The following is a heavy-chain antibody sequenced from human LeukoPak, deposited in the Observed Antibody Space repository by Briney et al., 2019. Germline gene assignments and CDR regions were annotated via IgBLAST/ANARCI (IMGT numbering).Heavy chain of an antibody. V-gene: IGHV3-30*02. CDR2: IRYDGSNK. CDR1: GFTFSSYG. CDR3: AKDRASGYDNLVY. Sequence: GGSLRLSCAASGFTFSSYGMHWVRQAPGKVLEWVAFIRYDGSNKYYADSVKGRFTISRDNSKNTLYLQMNSLRAEDTAVYYCAKDRASGYDNLVYWGQGTLVTVSS. J-gene: IGHJ4*02. D-gene: IGHD5-12*01.